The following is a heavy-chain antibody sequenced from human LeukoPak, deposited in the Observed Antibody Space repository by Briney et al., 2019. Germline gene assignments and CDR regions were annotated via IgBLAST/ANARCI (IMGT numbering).Heavy chain of an antibody. CDR1: GGSFSGYY. V-gene: IGHV4-34*01. Sequence: PSETPSLTCAVYGGSFSGYYWSWIRQPPGKGLEWIGEINHSGSTNYNPSLKSRVTISVDTSKNQFSLKLSSVTAADTAVYYCARGVRGPSDYWGQGTLVTVSS. CDR3: ARGVRGPSDY. CDR2: INHSGST. J-gene: IGHJ4*02. D-gene: IGHD3-10*01.